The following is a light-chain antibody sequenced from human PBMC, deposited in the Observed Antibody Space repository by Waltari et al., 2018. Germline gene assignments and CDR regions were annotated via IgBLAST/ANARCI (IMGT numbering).Light chain of an antibody. J-gene: IGLJ3*02. CDR3: NSYTTKGTLVV. V-gene: IGLV2-14*03. CDR1: DSDIGNHNF. CDR2: DVS. Sequence: QSALTQPASVSASPGQSITISCTGTDSDIGNHNFVPWYRQHPGKAPQLVIYDVSRRPSDISPRFSGSKSGTTASLTIFGLQPEDEADYYCNSYTTKGTLVVFGGGTKLTVL.